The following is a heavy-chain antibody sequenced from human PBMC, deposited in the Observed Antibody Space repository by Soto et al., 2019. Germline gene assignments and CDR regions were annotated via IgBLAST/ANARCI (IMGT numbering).Heavy chain of an antibody. CDR1: GFTFSSYG. Sequence: PGGSLRLSCAASGFTFSSYGMHWVRQAPGKGLEWVAVISYDGSNKYYADSVKGRFTISRDNSKNTLYLQMNSLRAEDTAVYYCAKDHSTAMDYYLDYWGQG. CDR2: ISYDGSNK. D-gene: IGHD5-18*01. V-gene: IGHV3-30*18. CDR3: AKDHSTAMDYYLDY. J-gene: IGHJ4*02.